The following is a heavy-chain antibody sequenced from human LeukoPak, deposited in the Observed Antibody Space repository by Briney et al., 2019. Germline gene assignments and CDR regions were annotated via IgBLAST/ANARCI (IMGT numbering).Heavy chain of an antibody. CDR2: IKQDGSET. J-gene: IGHJ4*02. CDR1: GFTFSTYC. V-gene: IGHV3-7*01. CDR3: ANGDGFDY. Sequence: PGGSLRLSCATSGFTFSTYCMSWVRQAPVKGLEWVANIKQDGSETYYADSVKGRFTIFRDNAKNSLYLQMDSLRVEDTAVYYCANGDGFDYWGQGTLVIVSS. D-gene: IGHD5-24*01.